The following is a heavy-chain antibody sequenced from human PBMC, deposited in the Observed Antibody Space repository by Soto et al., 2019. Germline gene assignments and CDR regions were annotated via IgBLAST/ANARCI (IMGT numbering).Heavy chain of an antibody. CDR3: ARDRYSSSSYRPYNWFDP. CDR2: IWYDGSNK. CDR1: GITFGSRA. J-gene: IGHJ5*02. V-gene: IGHV3-33*08. D-gene: IGHD6-6*01. Sequence: VQLLESGGDLIQPGGSLRLSCVASGITFGSRAMSWVRQAPGEGLEWVAVIWYDGSNKYYADSVKGRFTISRDNSKNTLYLQMNSLRAEDTAVYYCARDRYSSSSYRPYNWFDPWGQGTLVTVSS.